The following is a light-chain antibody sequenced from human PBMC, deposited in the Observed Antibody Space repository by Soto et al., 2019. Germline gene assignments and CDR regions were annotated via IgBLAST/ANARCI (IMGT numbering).Light chain of an antibody. J-gene: IGLJ2*01. V-gene: IGLV1-44*01. CDR3: AAWDDNLNGVI. CDR1: SSNIATNA. Sequence: QAVVTQPPAASGTPGQRVTISCSGSSSNIATNAVNWYQQLPGAAPKLLIYHHNQRPSGVPDRFSGSTSGTSASLAISGLQSEDEADYYCAAWDDNLNGVIFGGGTQLTVL. CDR2: HHN.